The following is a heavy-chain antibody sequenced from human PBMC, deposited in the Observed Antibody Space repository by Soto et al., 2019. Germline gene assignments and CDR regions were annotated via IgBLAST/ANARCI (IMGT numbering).Heavy chain of an antibody. CDR3: ARETFTPNWFDS. J-gene: IGHJ5*01. CDR2: VYYRGSI. Sequence: QVQLQESGPGLVKPSETLSLTCTVSGGSISRADYYWSWIRPSPGRGLELIGYVYYRGSISYNPSFESRVRSSVDTSKNHFSLKLTSVTAADTAMDFCARETFTPNWFDSLGQGILVTVSS. V-gene: IGHV4-30-4*01. CDR1: GGSISRADYY.